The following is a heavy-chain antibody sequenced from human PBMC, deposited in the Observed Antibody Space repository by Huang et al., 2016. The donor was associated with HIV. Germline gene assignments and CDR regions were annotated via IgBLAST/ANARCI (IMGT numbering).Heavy chain of an antibody. J-gene: IGHJ6*02. Sequence: QVQLVQSEAEVKKPGSSVKVSCKASGGTFSTFGLSWVRQASGRGLEWMAGIIPSVNTTYSAQKFQGRVTLTADESTNTASMELNSLTFEDTAVYYCARPSDAAMIRDYYYPMDVWGQGTTVTVS. CDR3: ARPSDAAMIRDYYYPMDV. CDR2: IIPSVNTT. CDR1: GGTFSTFG. D-gene: IGHD5-18*01. V-gene: IGHV1-69*01.